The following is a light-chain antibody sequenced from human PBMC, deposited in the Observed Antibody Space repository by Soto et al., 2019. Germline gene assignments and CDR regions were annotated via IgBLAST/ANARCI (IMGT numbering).Light chain of an antibody. V-gene: IGLV2-8*01. CDR2: EVS. CDR3: QSYDSSLSGPF. CDR1: SSDVGGYNY. Sequence: QSVLTQPPSASGSPGQSVTISCTGTSSDVGGYNYVSWYQQHPGKAPKLMIYEVSKRPSGVPDRFSGSKSGTSAPLAITGLQAEDEADYYCQSYDSSLSGPFFGTGTKVTVL. J-gene: IGLJ1*01.